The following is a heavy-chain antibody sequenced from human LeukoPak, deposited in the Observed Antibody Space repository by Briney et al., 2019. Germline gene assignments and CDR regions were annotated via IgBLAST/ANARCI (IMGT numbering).Heavy chain of an antibody. V-gene: IGHV3-73*01. CDR1: GFTFSASA. J-gene: IGHJ6*03. Sequence: GGSLRLSCAASGFTFSASAMHWVRQASGKGLEWVGRIRSKANSYATDYAASVKGRFIISRDDSKNTAYLQMNSLKTEDTAVYYCTRQYRVSKDYLSGYYRGRFDYYYMDVWGKGTTVTASS. CDR3: TRQYRVSKDYLSGYYRGRFDYYYMDV. CDR2: IRSKANSYAT. D-gene: IGHD3-3*01.